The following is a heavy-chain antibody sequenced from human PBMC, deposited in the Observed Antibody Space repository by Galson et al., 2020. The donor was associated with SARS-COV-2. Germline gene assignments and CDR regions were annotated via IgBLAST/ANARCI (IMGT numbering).Heavy chain of an antibody. CDR3: ARSYSGSYFNGAEN. CDR2: ISYDGNNK. Sequence: GESLKISCEASGYTFSTYAMHWVRQAPGKGLEWVAVISYDGNNKYYADSVKGRFTISRDNSKNTLFLQMSSLGAEDTAVYYCARSYSGSYFNGAENWGQGTLVTVSS. J-gene: IGHJ4*02. CDR1: GYTFSTYA. D-gene: IGHD3-10*01. V-gene: IGHV3-30-3*01.